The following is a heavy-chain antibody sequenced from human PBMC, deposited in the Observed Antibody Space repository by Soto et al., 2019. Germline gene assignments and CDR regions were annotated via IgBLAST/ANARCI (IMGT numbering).Heavy chain of an antibody. J-gene: IGHJ6*02. V-gene: IGHV1-69*13. D-gene: IGHD3-10*01. CDR3: ARGGYYYGSGSAHYYGMDV. CDR1: GGTFSSYA. CDR2: IIPIFGTA. Sequence: SVKVSCKASGGTFSSYAISWVRQAPGQGLEWMGGIIPIFGTANYAQKFQGRVTITADESTSTAYVELSSLRSEDTAVYYCARGGYYYGSGSAHYYGMDVWGQGTTVTVSS.